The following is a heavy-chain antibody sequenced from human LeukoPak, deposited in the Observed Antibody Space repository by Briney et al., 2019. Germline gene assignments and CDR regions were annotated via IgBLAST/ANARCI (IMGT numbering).Heavy chain of an antibody. Sequence: SVKVSCKASGYTFTGYYMHWVRQAPGQGLEWMGWINPNSGGTNYAQKFQGRVTMTRDTSISTAYMELSRLRSDDTAVYYCARDLSTTVTDDYWGQGTLVTVSS. J-gene: IGHJ4*02. D-gene: IGHD4-17*01. CDR1: GYTFTGYY. V-gene: IGHV1-2*02. CDR3: ARDLSTTVTDDY. CDR2: INPNSGGT.